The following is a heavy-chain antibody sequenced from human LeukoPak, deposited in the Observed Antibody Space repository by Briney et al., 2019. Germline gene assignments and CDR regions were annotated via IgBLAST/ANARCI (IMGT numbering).Heavy chain of an antibody. Sequence: SETLSLTCTVSGGSISSYYWSWIRQPPGKGLEWIGYIYYSGSTNYNPSLKSRVTISVDTSKNQFSLKLSSVTAADTVVYYCARGSSSSSREIDYWGQGTLVTVSS. CDR2: IYYSGST. V-gene: IGHV4-59*01. CDR3: ARGSSSSSREIDY. D-gene: IGHD6-6*01. CDR1: GGSISSYY. J-gene: IGHJ4*02.